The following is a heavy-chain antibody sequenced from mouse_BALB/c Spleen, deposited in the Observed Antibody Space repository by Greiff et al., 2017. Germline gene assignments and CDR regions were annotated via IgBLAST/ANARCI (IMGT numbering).Heavy chain of an antibody. J-gene: IGHJ3*01. V-gene: IGHV1-7*01. CDR3: ARSYYGNYVGFAY. CDR1: GYTFTSYW. D-gene: IGHD2-1*01. CDR2: INPSTGYT. Sequence: QVQLQQSGAELAKPGASVKMSCKASGYTFTSYWMHWVKQRPGQGLEWIGYINPSTGYTEYNQKFKDKATLTADKSSSTAYMQLSSLTSEDSAVYYCARSYYGNYVGFAYWGQGTLVTVAA.